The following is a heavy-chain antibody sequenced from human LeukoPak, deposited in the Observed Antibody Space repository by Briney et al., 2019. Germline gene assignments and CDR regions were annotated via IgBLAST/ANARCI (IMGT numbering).Heavy chain of an antibody. CDR2: IIPIFGTA. Sequence: ASVKVSCKAAGYSLITYGISWVRQAPGQGLEWMGGIIPIFGTANYAQKFQGRVTITTDESTSTAYMELSSLRSEDTAVYYCARGRGSSGYYLDDIMNWFDPWGQGTLVTVSS. CDR1: GYSLITYG. CDR3: ARGRGSSGYYLDDIMNWFDP. J-gene: IGHJ5*02. D-gene: IGHD3-22*01. V-gene: IGHV1-69*05.